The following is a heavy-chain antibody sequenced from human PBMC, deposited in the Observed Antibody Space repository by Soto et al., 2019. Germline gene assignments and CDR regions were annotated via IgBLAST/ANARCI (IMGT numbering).Heavy chain of an antibody. CDR1: GGSISSSSYY. D-gene: IGHD6-19*01. V-gene: IGHV4-39*01. CDR3: ARRTVAGTSRAFDI. J-gene: IGHJ3*02. CDR2: IYYSGST. Sequence: QLQLQESGPGLVKPSETLSLTCTVSGGSISSSSYYWGWIRQPPGKGLEWIGSIYYSGSTYYNPSLKSRVTISVDTSKNQFSLKLSSVTAADTAVYYCARRTVAGTSRAFDIWGQGTMVTVSS.